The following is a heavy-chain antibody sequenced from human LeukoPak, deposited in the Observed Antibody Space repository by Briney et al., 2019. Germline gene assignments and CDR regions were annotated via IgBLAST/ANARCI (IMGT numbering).Heavy chain of an antibody. CDR3: TRERMRDYGDQFDF. Sequence: ASVKVSCKASGYTFTDYFIHWVRQDPGQGLEWMGRIYPNRGGTNYAQRSQGRVTMTRDTSISTAYMELARLTSDDAAVYYCTRERMRDYGDQFDFWGQGTLVTVSS. V-gene: IGHV1-2*06. CDR1: GYTFTDYF. D-gene: IGHD4-17*01. CDR2: IYPNRGGT. J-gene: IGHJ4*02.